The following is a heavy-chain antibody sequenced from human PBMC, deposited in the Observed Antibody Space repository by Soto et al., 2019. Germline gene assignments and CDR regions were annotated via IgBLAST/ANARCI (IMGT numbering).Heavy chain of an antibody. V-gene: IGHV1-2*04. CDR1: GYTFTGYY. CDR3: ARDGRRYDFWSGYFPENPDFDY. J-gene: IGHJ4*02. D-gene: IGHD3-3*01. CDR2: INPNSGGT. Sequence: VASVKVSCEASGYTFTGYYMHWVRQAPGQGLEWMGWINPNSGGTNYAQKFQGWVTMTRDTSISTAYMELSRLRSDDTAVYYCARDGRRYDFWSGYFPENPDFDYWGQGTLVTVSS.